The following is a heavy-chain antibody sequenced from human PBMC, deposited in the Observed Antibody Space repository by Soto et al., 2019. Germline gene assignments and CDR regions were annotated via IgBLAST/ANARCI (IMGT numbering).Heavy chain of an antibody. Sequence: GSLRLSCAASGFTVSSNYMSWVRQAPGKGLEWVSVIYSGGSTYYADSVKGRFTISRDNSKNTLYLQMNSLRAEDTAVYYCSVGVVAARFDYWGQGTLVTVPS. J-gene: IGHJ4*02. CDR2: IYSGGST. V-gene: IGHV3-66*01. D-gene: IGHD2-15*01. CDR3: SVGVVAARFDY. CDR1: GFTVSSNY.